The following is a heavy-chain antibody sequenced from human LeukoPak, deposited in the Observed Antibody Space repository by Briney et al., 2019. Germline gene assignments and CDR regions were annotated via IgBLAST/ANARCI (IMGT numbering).Heavy chain of an antibody. J-gene: IGHJ4*02. CDR3: ERDHSSGWEALFDY. V-gene: IGHV4-4*07. CDR2: IYTSGST. Sequence: PSETLSLTCTVSGGSISSYYWSWIRQPAGKGPEWIGRIYTSGSTNYNPSLKSRVTMSVDTSKNQFSLKLSSVTAADTAVYYCERDHSSGWEALFDYWGQGTLVTVSS. D-gene: IGHD6-19*01. CDR1: GGSISSYY.